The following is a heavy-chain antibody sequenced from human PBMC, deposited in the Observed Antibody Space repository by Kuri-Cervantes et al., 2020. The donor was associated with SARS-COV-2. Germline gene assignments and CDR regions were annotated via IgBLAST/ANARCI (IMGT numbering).Heavy chain of an antibody. D-gene: IGHD3-22*01. Sequence: GESLTLTCAASGFTFSNARMSWVRQAPGKGLVWVSRINSDESSTTNANSVKGRFTISTVNAKNTLYLQMNRLSGEDTAVYYCARVLWKYYCDSSAYSPFDYWGQGTLVTVSS. CDR3: ARVLWKYYCDSSAYSPFDY. V-gene: IGHV3-74*01. CDR2: INSDESST. CDR1: GFTFSNAR. J-gene: IGHJ4*02.